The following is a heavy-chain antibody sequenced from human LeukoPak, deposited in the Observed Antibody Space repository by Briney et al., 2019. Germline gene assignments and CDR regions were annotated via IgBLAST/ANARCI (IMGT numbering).Heavy chain of an antibody. CDR2: INHSGST. CDR3: ARGATYYDSSGYHPFDAFDM. V-gene: IGHV4-34*01. CDR1: GASLSGYY. J-gene: IGHJ3*02. Sequence: SETLSLTCGVFGASLSGYYWSWIRQPPGKGLEWIGEINHSGSTNYNPSLKSRVNISVDTSKNQFSLKLSSVTAADTAVFYCARGATYYDSSGYHPFDAFDMWGHGTMVTVSS. D-gene: IGHD3-22*01.